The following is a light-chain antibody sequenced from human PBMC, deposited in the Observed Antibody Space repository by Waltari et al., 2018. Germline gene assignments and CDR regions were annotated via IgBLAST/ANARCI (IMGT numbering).Light chain of an antibody. Sequence: QSELTQPPSASGTPGQKVTISCSGRYSNVGNNVVNWYQQFPGTAPKLRIYRSDQRPSGVPDRVSGSKSGTSASLAIIGLRSDDEADYYCASWDDSLNGRWVFGGGTKLTVL. J-gene: IGLJ2*01. CDR1: YSNVGNNV. V-gene: IGLV1-44*01. CDR3: ASWDDSLNGRWV. CDR2: RSD.